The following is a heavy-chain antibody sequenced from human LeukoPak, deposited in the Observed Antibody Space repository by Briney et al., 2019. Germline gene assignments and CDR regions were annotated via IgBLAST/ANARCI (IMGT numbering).Heavy chain of an antibody. D-gene: IGHD6-6*01. CDR3: ASEYSSSSPHYYYYYYMDV. Sequence: GGSLRLSCAASGFTFSSYSMNWVRQAPGKGLEWVSYISSSSSTIYYADSVKGRFTISRDNAKNSLYLQVNSLRAEDTAVYYCASEYSSSSPHYYYYYYMDVWGKGTTVTVSS. CDR2: ISSSSSTI. CDR1: GFTFSSYS. V-gene: IGHV3-48*01. J-gene: IGHJ6*03.